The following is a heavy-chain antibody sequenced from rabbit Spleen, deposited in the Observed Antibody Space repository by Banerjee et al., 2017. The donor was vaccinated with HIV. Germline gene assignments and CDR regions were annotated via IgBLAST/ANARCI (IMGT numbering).Heavy chain of an antibody. CDR2: INIVTGKD. CDR1: GVSFNDKDV. V-gene: IGHV1S40*01. D-gene: IGHD1-1*01. Sequence: QSLEESGGDLVKPGASLTLTCTASGVSFNDKDVMCWVRQAPGKGLEWIACINIVTGKDVYATWAKGRFIMSRTSSTTVTLQMTSLTAADTATYFCARDTSSSFYSYGMDLWGPGTLVTVS. J-gene: IGHJ6*01. CDR3: ARDTSSSFYSYGMDL.